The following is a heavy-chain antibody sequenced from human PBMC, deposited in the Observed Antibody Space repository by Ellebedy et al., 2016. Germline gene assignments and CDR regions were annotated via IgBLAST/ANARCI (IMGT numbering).Heavy chain of an antibody. Sequence: ASVKVSXXASGYSFTDYGISWVRQAPGQGLEWVGWMNPKSGNTGYAQRLLGRVTMTRNTSRSTAYMELSSLNSEDTGVYFCARDDYSNFAYWGQGTLVTVSS. V-gene: IGHV1-8*02. J-gene: IGHJ4*02. D-gene: IGHD4-11*01. CDR3: ARDDYSNFAY. CDR1: GYSFTDYG. CDR2: MNPKSGNT.